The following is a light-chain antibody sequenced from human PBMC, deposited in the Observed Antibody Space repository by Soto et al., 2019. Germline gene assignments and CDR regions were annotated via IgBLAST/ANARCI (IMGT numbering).Light chain of an antibody. CDR3: QQYNNWPIT. J-gene: IGKJ5*01. CDR2: GAS. CDR1: QSVSSN. V-gene: IGKV3-15*01. Sequence: EIVTTHSPATLSVAPSERATLSSSASQSVSSNLAWYQQKPGQAPRLLIYGASTRATGIPARFSGSGSGTEFTLTISSLQSEDFAVYYCQQYNNWPITFGQGTRLEIK.